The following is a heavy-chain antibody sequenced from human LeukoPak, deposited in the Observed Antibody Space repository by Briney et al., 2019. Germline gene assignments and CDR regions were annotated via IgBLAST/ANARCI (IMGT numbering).Heavy chain of an antibody. V-gene: IGHV1-69*05. CDR3: ARGGYNYYDY. CDR1: GYTFTSYG. J-gene: IGHJ4*02. Sequence: GASVKVSCKASGYTFTSYGISWVRQAPGQGLEWMGRIIPIFGTANYAQKFQGRVTITTDESTSTAYMELSSLRSEDTAVYYCARGGYNYYDYWGQGTLVTVSS. D-gene: IGHD5-24*01. CDR2: IIPIFGTA.